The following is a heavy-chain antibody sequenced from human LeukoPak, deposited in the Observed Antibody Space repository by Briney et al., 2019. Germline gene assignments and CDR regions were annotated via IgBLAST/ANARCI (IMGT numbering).Heavy chain of an antibody. CDR3: AKIDAY. CDR1: GFTFSRNW. V-gene: IGHV3-74*01. D-gene: IGHD2-2*01. Sequence: GGSLRLSCAASGFTFSRNWMHWVRQAPGKGLVWVSRINSDGSITNYADSVKGRFTISRDSAKNTLYLQMKSLRTGARCAFYCAKIDAYWGQGPLVTVSS. CDR2: INSDGSIT. J-gene: IGHJ1*01.